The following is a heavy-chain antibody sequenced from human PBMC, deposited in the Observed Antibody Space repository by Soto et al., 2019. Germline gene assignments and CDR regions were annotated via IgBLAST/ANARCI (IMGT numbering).Heavy chain of an antibody. V-gene: IGHV3-30*18. CDR1: GFTFNAYG. CDR2: VSSDGNTQ. D-gene: IGHD6-6*01. CDR3: AKEPTIAAVNFDY. Sequence: QVQLVESGGGVVQPGRSLRLSCAASGFTFNAYGMHWVRQAPGKGLDWVAVVSSDGNTQYYADSVKGRFTISRDNSKNTLYLPMNSLRADDTAVYYCAKEPTIAAVNFDYWGQGTLVTVSS. J-gene: IGHJ4*02.